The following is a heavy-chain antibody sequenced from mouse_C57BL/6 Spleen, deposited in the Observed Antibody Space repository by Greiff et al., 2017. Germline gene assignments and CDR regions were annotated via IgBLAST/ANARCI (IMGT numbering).Heavy chain of an antibody. D-gene: IGHD3-2*02. CDR1: GYTFTSYW. CDR3: TLDSSGYLYYFDY. Sequence: DVKLQESGTVLARPGASVKMSCKTSGYTFTSYWMHWVKQRPGQGLEWIGAIYPGNSDTSYNQKFKGKAKLTAVTSASTAYMELSSLTNEDSAVYYCTLDSSGYLYYFDYWGQGTTLTVSS. J-gene: IGHJ2*01. V-gene: IGHV1-5*01. CDR2: IYPGNSDT.